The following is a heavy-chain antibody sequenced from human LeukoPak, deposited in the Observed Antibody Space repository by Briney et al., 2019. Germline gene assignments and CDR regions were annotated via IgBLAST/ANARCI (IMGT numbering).Heavy chain of an antibody. Sequence: GGSLRLSCTGSGFTFSDYVMSWVRQAPGRRLEWVSGISDSGGDTDYADSVKGRFTISRDNSKNTLFLQMNILRVEDTAVYYCVKVGRGSGWYWSPWGQGTLVPVSS. J-gene: IGHJ5*02. D-gene: IGHD6-19*01. CDR1: GFTFSDYV. V-gene: IGHV3-23*01. CDR2: ISDSGGDT. CDR3: VKVGRGSGWYWSP.